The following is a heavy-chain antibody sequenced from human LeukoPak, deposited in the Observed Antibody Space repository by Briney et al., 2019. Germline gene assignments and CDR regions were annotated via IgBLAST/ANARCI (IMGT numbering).Heavy chain of an antibody. V-gene: IGHV1-69*13. Sequence: ASVKVSCKASGGTFSSYAISWVRQAPGQGLEWMGGIIPIFGTANYAQKFQGRVTITADESTSTAYMELSSLRSEDTAVYYCASLKIAVAGPGLYYYYGMDVWGQGTTVTVSS. D-gene: IGHD6-19*01. CDR1: GGTFSSYA. CDR2: IIPIFGTA. CDR3: ASLKIAVAGPGLYYYYGMDV. J-gene: IGHJ6*02.